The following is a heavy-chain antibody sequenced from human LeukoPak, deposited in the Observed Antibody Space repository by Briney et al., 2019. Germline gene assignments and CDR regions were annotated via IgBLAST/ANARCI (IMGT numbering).Heavy chain of an antibody. CDR2: IYYSGST. D-gene: IGHD3-22*01. J-gene: IGHJ1*01. V-gene: IGHV4-39*01. CDR1: GGSISSSSYY. Sequence: NPSETLSLTCTVSGGSISSSSYYWGWIRQPPGKGLEWIGSIYYSGSTYYNPSLKSRVTISVDTSKNQFSLKLSSVTAADAALYYCARRRYYDGSGYLEWGQGTLLSVSS. CDR3: ARRRYYDGSGYLE.